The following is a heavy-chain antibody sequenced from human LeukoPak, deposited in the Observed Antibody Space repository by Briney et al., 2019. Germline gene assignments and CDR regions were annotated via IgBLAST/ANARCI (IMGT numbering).Heavy chain of an antibody. CDR3: AREAVSSGWFPTPTDAFDI. Sequence: GGSLGLSCAASGFTFSSYAMHWVRQAPGQGLEWVAVISYDGSNKYYADSVKGRFTISRDNSKNTLYLQMNSLRAEDTAVYYCAREAVSSGWFPTPTDAFDIWGQGTMVTVSS. V-gene: IGHV3-30-3*01. CDR1: GFTFSSYA. CDR2: ISYDGSNK. D-gene: IGHD6-19*01. J-gene: IGHJ3*02.